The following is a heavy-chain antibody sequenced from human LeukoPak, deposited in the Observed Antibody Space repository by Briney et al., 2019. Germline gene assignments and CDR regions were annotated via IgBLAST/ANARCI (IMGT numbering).Heavy chain of an antibody. V-gene: IGHV3-48*03. J-gene: IGHJ4*02. Sequence: PSGGSLRLSCAASGFTFSSYAMSWVRQAPGKGLEWVSYISSSGSTIYYADSVKGRFTISRDNAKNSLYLQMNSLRAEDTAVYYCAREMYCSSTSCYWSVDYWGQGTLVTVSS. CDR2: ISSSGSTI. D-gene: IGHD2-2*01. CDR1: GFTFSSYA. CDR3: AREMYCSSTSCYWSVDY.